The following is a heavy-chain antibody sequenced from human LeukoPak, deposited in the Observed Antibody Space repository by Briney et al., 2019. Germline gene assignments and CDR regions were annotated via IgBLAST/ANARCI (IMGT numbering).Heavy chain of an antibody. D-gene: IGHD3-9*01. J-gene: IGHJ4*02. V-gene: IGHV4-34*01. CDR1: GGSFSGYY. Sequence: PSETLSLTCAVYGGSFSGYYWSWIRQPPGKGLEWIGEINHSGSTNYNPSLKSRVTISVDTSKNQFSLKLSSVTAADTAVYYCARDLKYYDILTGYYNSFDYWGQGTLVTVSS. CDR3: ARDLKYYDILTGYYNSFDY. CDR2: INHSGST.